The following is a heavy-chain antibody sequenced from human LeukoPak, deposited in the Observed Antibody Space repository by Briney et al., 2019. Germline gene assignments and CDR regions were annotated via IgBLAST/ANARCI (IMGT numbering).Heavy chain of an antibody. Sequence: GGSLRLSCAASGFTFSSYAMHWVRQAPGKGLEWVAVISYDGSNKYYADSVKGRFTISRDNSKNTLYLQMNSLRAEDTAVYYCAREGIAAAAPGAFDIWGQGTMVTVSS. D-gene: IGHD6-13*01. V-gene: IGHV3-30-3*01. CDR2: ISYDGSNK. J-gene: IGHJ3*02. CDR3: AREGIAAAAPGAFDI. CDR1: GFTFSSYA.